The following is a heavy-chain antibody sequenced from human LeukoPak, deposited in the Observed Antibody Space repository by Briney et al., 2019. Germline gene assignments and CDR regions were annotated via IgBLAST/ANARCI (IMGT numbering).Heavy chain of an antibody. J-gene: IGHJ4*02. V-gene: IGHV4-30-2*01. CDR1: GGSISSGGHS. CDR3: ASHYGDYALRY. D-gene: IGHD4-17*01. CDR2: IYHSGST. Sequence: SQTLSLTCAVSGGSISSGGHSWSWIRQPPGKGLEWIGFIYHSGSTYYNPSLKSRVTISLDRSKNQFSLNLTSVTAADTAVYYCASHYGDYALRYWGQGTLVTVSS.